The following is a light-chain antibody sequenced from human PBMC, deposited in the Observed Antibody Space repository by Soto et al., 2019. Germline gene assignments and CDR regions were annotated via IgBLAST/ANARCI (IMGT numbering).Light chain of an antibody. CDR2: DVS. CDR1: SSDVGGYNY. CDR3: CSYAVSYSLYV. Sequence: QSALTQPRSVSGSPEQSVTISCTGTSSDVGGYNYVSWYQQHPGKAPKLMIYDVSNRPSGVPDRFSGSKSGNTASLTISGLQAEDEADYYCCSYAVSYSLYVFGTGTKVTVL. J-gene: IGLJ1*01. V-gene: IGLV2-11*01.